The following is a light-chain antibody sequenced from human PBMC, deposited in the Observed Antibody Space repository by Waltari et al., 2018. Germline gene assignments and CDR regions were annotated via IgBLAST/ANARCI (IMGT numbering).Light chain of an antibody. CDR1: QSIGGQ. Sequence: DIQMTQSPSSLSASVGDRVAITCRASQSIGGQLNWHQHKPGKAPKLLMFSGSSLHSGVPSRFSGSSSAPEFTLTIDNLQPEDFAIYYCQQTSSAPFTFGPGTRVEIK. V-gene: IGKV1-39*01. CDR2: SGS. J-gene: IGKJ1*01. CDR3: QQTSSAPFT.